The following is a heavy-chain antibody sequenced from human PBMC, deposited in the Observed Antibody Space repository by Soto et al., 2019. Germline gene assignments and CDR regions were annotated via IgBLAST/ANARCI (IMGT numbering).Heavy chain of an antibody. Sequence: VGSLRLSCAASGFTFSSYAMTWVRQAPGKGLEWVSTISGTGGNTYYADSVKGRFTISRDNSKNTVYLQMNSLRAEDTAVYYCVKAVYLLDFDYWGQGTLVTVSS. CDR1: GFTFSSYA. J-gene: IGHJ4*02. V-gene: IGHV3-23*01. CDR2: ISGTGGNT. D-gene: IGHD1-20*01. CDR3: VKAVYLLDFDY.